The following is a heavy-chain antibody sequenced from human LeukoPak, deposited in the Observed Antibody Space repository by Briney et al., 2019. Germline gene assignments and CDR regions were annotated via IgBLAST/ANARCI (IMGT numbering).Heavy chain of an antibody. CDR3: ASPVVNGAFDI. CDR2: ISYDGSNK. D-gene: IGHD3-22*01. J-gene: IGHJ3*02. V-gene: IGHV3-30-3*01. CDR1: GFTFSSYA. Sequence: GGSLRLSCAASGFTFSSYAMHWVRQAPGKGLEWVAVISYDGSNKYYADSVKGRFTISRDNSKNTLYPQMNSLRAEDTAVYYCASPVVNGAFDIWGQGTMVTVSS.